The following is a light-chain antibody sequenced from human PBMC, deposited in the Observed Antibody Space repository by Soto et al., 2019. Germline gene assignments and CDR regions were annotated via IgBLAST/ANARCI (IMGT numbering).Light chain of an antibody. V-gene: IGKV3-11*01. CDR1: QSVSSY. CDR2: DAS. Sequence: EIVLTQSPATLSWSPGERATLSCRASQSVSSYLAWYQQKPGQAPRLLIYDASNRATGIPARFSGSGSGTDFTLTISSLEPEDFAVYYCQQRSNWPRPITFGQGTRLEIK. J-gene: IGKJ5*01. CDR3: QQRSNWPRPIT.